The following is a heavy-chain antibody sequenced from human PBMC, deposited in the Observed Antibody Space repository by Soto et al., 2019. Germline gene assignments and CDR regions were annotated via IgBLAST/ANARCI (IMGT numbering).Heavy chain of an antibody. D-gene: IGHD1-26*01. CDR3: ARDEIVGASNY. CDR2: IYYSGST. CDR1: GGSISSGGYY. J-gene: IGHJ4*02. Sequence: QVQLQESGPGLVKPSQTLSLTCTVSGGSISSGGYYWSWIRQHPGKGLEWIGYIYYSGSTYYNPSLQSRVTLSVDTSKNQFSLKLSSVTAADTAVYYCARDEIVGASNYWGQGTLVTVSS. V-gene: IGHV4-31*03.